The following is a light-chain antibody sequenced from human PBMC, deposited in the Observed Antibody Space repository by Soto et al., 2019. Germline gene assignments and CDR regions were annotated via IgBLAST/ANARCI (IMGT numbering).Light chain of an antibody. CDR2: SNN. V-gene: IGLV1-44*01. J-gene: IGLJ2*01. CDR3: SALDDSLNGGV. CDR1: SSNIGSNT. Sequence: QSVLTQPPSASGTPGQRVTISCSGSSSNIGSNTVNWYQQLPGTAPQLLIYSNNQRPSGVPDRFSGSKSGTSASLAISGLQSAEEADYYCSALDDSLNGGVFGGGTKLTVL.